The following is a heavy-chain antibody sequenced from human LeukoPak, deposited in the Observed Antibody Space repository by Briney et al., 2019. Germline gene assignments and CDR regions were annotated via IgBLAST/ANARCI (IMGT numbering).Heavy chain of an antibody. D-gene: IGHD6-13*01. CDR1: GYTLTGYY. J-gene: IGHJ4*02. Sequence: GASVKVSCKASGYTLTGYYMHWVRQAPGQGLEWMGWINPNSGGTNYAQKFQGRVTMTRDTSISTAYMELSRLRSDDTAVYYCARRFIAAAGTPFDYWGQGTLVTVSS. CDR2: INPNSGGT. CDR3: ARRFIAAAGTPFDY. V-gene: IGHV1-2*02.